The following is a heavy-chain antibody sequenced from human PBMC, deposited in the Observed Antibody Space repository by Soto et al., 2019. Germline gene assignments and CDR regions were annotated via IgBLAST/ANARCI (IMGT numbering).Heavy chain of an antibody. CDR1: GYSFNTYA. D-gene: IGHD3-9*01. CDR2: ISASKGST. V-gene: IGHV1-18*04. Sequence: QVQLVQSGGEVKKPGASVKVSCTASGYSFNTYAITWVRQAPGQGLEWLGWISASKGSTNYAKKVQDRLTMTTDTSTNTASMDLRSLRPDDAAVYYCARVSYYDVVTGYDPQKYLYYAMDVWGQGTTVTVSS. J-gene: IGHJ6*02. CDR3: ARVSYYDVVTGYDPQKYLYYAMDV.